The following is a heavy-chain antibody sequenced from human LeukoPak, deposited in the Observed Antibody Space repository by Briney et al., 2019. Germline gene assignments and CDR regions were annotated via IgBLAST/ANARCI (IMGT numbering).Heavy chain of an antibody. V-gene: IGHV3-30*04. J-gene: IGHJ4*02. Sequence: GGSLRLSCAASGFTFSSYAMRWVRQAPSKGLEWVAVISYDGSNKYYADSVKGRFTISRDNSKNTLYLQMNSLRAEDTAVYYCARGMQWGQGTLVTVSS. CDR2: ISYDGSNK. CDR3: ARGMQ. CDR1: GFTFSSYA.